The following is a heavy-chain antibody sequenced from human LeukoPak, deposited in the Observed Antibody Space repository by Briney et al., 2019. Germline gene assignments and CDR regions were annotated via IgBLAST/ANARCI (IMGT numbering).Heavy chain of an antibody. D-gene: IGHD5-12*01. Sequence: RGSLRLSCAAFGFTLSRYRMNWVSQTAGRGLEWVTYISSSSTTIYYADSVTGRSTNSRDNAKSSLYLQMNSLRDEDTAVYYCGRDVGYDLGYWGQGKLCTVSS. J-gene: IGHJ4*02. V-gene: IGHV3-48*02. CDR2: ISSSSTTI. CDR3: GRDVGYDLGY. CDR1: GFTLSRYR.